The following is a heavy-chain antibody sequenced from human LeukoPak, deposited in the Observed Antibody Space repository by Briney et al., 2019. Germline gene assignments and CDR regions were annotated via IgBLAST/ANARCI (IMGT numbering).Heavy chain of an antibody. CDR3: ARVGSITIDVYYYYGMDV. CDR2: INPNSGGT. CDR1: GYTFTGYY. Sequence: ASVKVSCKASGYTFTGYYMHWVRQAPGQGLEWMGWINPNSGGTNYAQKFQGRVTMTRDTSISTAYMELSRLRSDDTAVYYCARVGSITIDVYYYYGMDVWGQGTTVTVSS. D-gene: IGHD3-3*01. J-gene: IGHJ6*02. V-gene: IGHV1-2*02.